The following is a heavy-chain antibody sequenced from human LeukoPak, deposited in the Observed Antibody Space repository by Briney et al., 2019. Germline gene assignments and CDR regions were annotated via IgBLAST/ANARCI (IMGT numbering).Heavy chain of an antibody. CDR2: INTNTGNP. Sequence: ASVTVSFTASGYTFTSYAMNWVRQAPRQGLEWMGWINTNTGNPTYAQGFTGRFVFSLDTSVSTAYLQISGLKAEDTAVYYCARDTYSSSWYWYGLDVWGQGTTVTVSS. CDR3: ARDTYSSSWYWYGLDV. CDR1: GYTFTSYA. V-gene: IGHV7-4-1*02. J-gene: IGHJ6*02. D-gene: IGHD6-13*01.